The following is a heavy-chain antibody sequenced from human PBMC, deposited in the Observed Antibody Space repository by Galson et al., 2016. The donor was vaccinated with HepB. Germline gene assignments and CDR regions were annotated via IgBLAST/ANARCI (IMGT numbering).Heavy chain of an antibody. CDR3: ARDNSPDYDILTGYSPLDY. CDR1: GYTFTSHG. J-gene: IGHJ4*02. CDR2: ISAYNGNT. V-gene: IGHV1-18*01. Sequence: SVKVSCKASGYTFTSHGITWVRQAPGQGLEWMGWISAYNGNTNYGQKVQDRVTMTTDTSTSTAFMELRSLRSDDTAVYYCARDNSPDYDILTGYSPLDYWGQGTLVTVSS. D-gene: IGHD3-9*01.